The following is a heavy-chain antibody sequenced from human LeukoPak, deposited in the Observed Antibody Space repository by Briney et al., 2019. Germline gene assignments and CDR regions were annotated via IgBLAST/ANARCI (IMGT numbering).Heavy chain of an antibody. CDR2: ISSNGAKT. Sequence: GGSLILSCAASGFILSDYAIHWVRQGPGKGLEYVAAISSNGAKTFYAEPVKGRFTISRDNSDNTVDLQMDSLRVEDMGVYYCARGRGGSYDSWGQGILVTVSS. V-gene: IGHV3-64*02. J-gene: IGHJ4*02. CDR3: ARGRGGSYDS. D-gene: IGHD1-26*01. CDR1: GFILSDYA.